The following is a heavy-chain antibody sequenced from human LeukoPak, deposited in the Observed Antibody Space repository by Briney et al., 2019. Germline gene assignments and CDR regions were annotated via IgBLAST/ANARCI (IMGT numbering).Heavy chain of an antibody. CDR2: ISGDGSST. V-gene: IGHV3-74*01. J-gene: IGHJ4*02. Sequence: GGSLRLSCAASGFTFSSYWMYWVRQVPGKGLVWVSRISGDGSSTSYADSVKGRFTISRDNAKNTLYLQMNSLRAEDTAVYYCARGSTIFGAVIVDYWGQGTLVTVSS. D-gene: IGHD3-3*01. CDR3: ARGSTIFGAVIVDY. CDR1: GFTFSSYW.